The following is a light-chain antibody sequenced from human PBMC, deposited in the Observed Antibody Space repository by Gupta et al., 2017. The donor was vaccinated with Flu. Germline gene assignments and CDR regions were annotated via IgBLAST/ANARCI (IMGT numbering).Light chain of an antibody. CDR1: TNDVGSYNR. CDR3: SSPAGSHRWV. CDR2: EVS. J-gene: IGLJ1*01. V-gene: IGLV2-11*01. Sequence: FAPTQPRSWSGSPGQSVTISCTGTTNDVGSYNRVSWYEQRPGKAPNLILYEVSKRPSGVPDRFSVSKSGNTASLTISAREGGEEADYYCSSPAGSHRWVCGTGTTVTV.